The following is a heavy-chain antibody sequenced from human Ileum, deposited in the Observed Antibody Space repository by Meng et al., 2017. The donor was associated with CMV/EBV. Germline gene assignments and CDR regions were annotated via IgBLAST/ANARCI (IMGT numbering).Heavy chain of an antibody. CDR2: IYPGDSHT. Sequence: SGYSLTRDWIGWVRQMPGKGLEWMGVIYPGDSHTRYSPSFQGQVTISADKSISTAYLQWSSLKASDTAMYHCARGITMVRGVIYFDYWGQGTLVTVSS. CDR1: GYSLTRDW. D-gene: IGHD3-10*01. J-gene: IGHJ4*02. V-gene: IGHV5-51*01. CDR3: ARGITMVRGVIYFDY.